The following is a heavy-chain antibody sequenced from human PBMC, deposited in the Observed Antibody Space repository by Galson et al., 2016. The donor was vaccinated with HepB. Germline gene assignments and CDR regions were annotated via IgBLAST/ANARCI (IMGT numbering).Heavy chain of an antibody. V-gene: IGHV3-23*01. D-gene: IGHD5-18*01. CDR3: AKRPYSYGWHSGMDV. J-gene: IGHJ6*02. CDR1: GFSFSSYA. CDR2: ITSGGTT. Sequence: SLRLSCAASGFSFSSYAMSWVRQAPGKGLEWVSGITSGGTTYYADSVKGRFTISRDNSKNILYLQMKTLRDEDTAVYYCAKRPYSYGWHSGMDVWGQGTLVTVSS.